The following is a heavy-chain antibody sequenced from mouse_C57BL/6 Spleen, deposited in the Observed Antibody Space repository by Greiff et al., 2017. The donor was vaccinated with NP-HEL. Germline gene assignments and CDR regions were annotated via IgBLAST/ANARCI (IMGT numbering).Heavy chain of an antibody. CDR2: INSDGGST. CDR1: EYEFPSHD. J-gene: IGHJ1*03. V-gene: IGHV5-2*01. CDR3: ARQRYYGNHWYFDV. Sequence: EVNVVESGGGLVQPGESLKLSCESNEYEFPSHDMSWVRKTPEKRLELVAAINSDGGSTYYPDTMERRFIISRDNTKKTLYLQMSSLRSEDTALYYCARQRYYGNHWYFDVWGTGTTVTVSS. D-gene: IGHD2-1*01.